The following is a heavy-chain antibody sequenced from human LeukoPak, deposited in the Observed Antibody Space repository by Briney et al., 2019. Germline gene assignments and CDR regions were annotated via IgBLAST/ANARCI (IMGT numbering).Heavy chain of an antibody. D-gene: IGHD2-21*02. CDR1: GYSFTSYW. CDR3: ARLNSLAYCGGDCFDAFDI. J-gene: IGHJ3*02. CDR2: IYPGDSDT. V-gene: IGHV5-51*01. Sequence: GESLKISCKGSGYSFTSYWIGWVRQMPGKGLEWMGIIYPGDSDTRYSTSFQGQVTISDDKSISTAYLQWSSLKASDTAMYYCARLNSLAYCGGDCFDAFDIWGQGTMVTVSS.